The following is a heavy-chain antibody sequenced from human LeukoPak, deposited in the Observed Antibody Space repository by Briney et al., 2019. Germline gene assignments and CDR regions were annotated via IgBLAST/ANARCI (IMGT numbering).Heavy chain of an antibody. V-gene: IGHV3-30*02. Sequence: GGSLRLSCAASGFTFSSYGMHWVRQAPGKGLEWVAFIRYDGSNKYYADSVKGRFTISRDNSKNTLYLQMNSLKSEDTAVYYCTTSTTDGYHYYGMDVWGQGTTVTVSS. CDR1: GFTFSSYG. J-gene: IGHJ6*02. CDR3: TTSTTDGYHYYGMDV. CDR2: IRYDGSNK. D-gene: IGHD5-24*01.